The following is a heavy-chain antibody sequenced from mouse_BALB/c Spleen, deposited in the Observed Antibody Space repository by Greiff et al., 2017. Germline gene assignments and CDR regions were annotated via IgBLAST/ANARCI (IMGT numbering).Heavy chain of an antibody. D-gene: IGHD3-2*01. CDR3: ASGDSSGYFFDY. Sequence: EVQLQQSGAELVRSGASVKLSCTASGFNIKDYYMHWVKQRPEQGLEWIGWIDPENGDTEYAPKFQGKATMTADTSSNTAYLQLSSLTSEDTAVYFCASGDSSGYFFDYWGQGTTLTVSS. J-gene: IGHJ2*01. CDR1: GFNIKDYY. CDR2: IDPENGDT. V-gene: IGHV14-4*02.